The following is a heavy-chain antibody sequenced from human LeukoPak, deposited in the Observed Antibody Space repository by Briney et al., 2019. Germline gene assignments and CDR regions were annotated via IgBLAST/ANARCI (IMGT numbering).Heavy chain of an antibody. Sequence: GGSLRLSCTASGFTFSSYAMSWVRQAPGKGLEWVSGISGSGGSTYYADSVKGRVTISRDNSKNTLYLQMNSLRAKDTAVYYCAKDSRRGYSYGPAAYWGQGTLVTVAS. D-gene: IGHD5-18*01. CDR3: AKDSRRGYSYGPAAY. V-gene: IGHV3-23*01. CDR1: GFTFSSYA. CDR2: ISGSGGST. J-gene: IGHJ4*02.